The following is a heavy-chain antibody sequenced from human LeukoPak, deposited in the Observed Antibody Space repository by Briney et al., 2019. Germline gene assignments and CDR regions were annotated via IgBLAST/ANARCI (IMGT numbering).Heavy chain of an antibody. CDR1: GFTFSSYA. CDR2: ISGSGGST. V-gene: IGHV3-23*01. D-gene: IGHD2-15*01. Sequence: GGSLRLSCAASGFTFSSYAMSWVRQAPGKGLEWVSAISGSGGSTYYADSVKGRFTISRDNSKNTLYLQMSSLRAEDTAVYYCAKGARGYSDGFYFDYWGRGTLVTVSS. CDR3: AKGARGYSDGFYFDY. J-gene: IGHJ4*02.